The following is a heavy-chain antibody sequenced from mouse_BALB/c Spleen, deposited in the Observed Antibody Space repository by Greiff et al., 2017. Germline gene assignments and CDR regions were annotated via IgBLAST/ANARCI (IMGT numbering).Heavy chain of an antibody. D-gene: IGHD1-1*01. V-gene: IGHV1-77*01. Sequence: LVESGAELARPGASVKLSCKASGYTFTDYYINWVKQRTGQGLEWIGEIYPGSGNTYYNEKFKGKATLTADKSSSTAYMQLSSLTSEDSAVYFCARRDYGVWGQGTLVTVSA. J-gene: IGHJ3*01. CDR1: GYTFTDYY. CDR3: ARRDYGV. CDR2: IYPGSGNT.